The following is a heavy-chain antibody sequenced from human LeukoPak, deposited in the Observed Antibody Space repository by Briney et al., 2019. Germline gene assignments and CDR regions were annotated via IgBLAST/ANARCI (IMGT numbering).Heavy chain of an antibody. Sequence: PGGSLRLSCAASGFTFSSYWMHWVRQAPGKGLVWVSRINSDGSRTSYADSVKGRFTISRDNAKNTLYLQMNSLRGEDMAVYYCATEGEQKEDAFDIWGQGTMVTVSS. CDR1: GFTFSSYW. CDR3: ATEGEQKEDAFDI. CDR2: INSDGSRT. V-gene: IGHV3-74*01. J-gene: IGHJ3*02. D-gene: IGHD1/OR15-1a*01.